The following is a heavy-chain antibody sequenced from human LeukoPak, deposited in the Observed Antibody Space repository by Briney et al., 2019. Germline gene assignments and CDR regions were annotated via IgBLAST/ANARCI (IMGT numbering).Heavy chain of an antibody. CDR2: IIPIFGTA. V-gene: IGHV1-69*05. D-gene: IGHD3-3*01. Sequence: SVKVSCKASGGTFSSYATSWVRQAPGQGLEWMGGIIPIFGTANYAQKFQGRVTITTDESTSTAYMELSSLRSEDTAVYYCARTVTIPPHYYYYYMDVWGKGTTVTVSS. CDR1: GGTFSSYA. J-gene: IGHJ6*03. CDR3: ARTVTIPPHYYYYYMDV.